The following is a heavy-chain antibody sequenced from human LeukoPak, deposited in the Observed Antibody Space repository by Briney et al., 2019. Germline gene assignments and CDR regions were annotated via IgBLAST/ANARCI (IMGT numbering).Heavy chain of an antibody. CDR3: ARYCRSTSCPGGAFDV. CDR1: GGSFSYY. Sequence: SETLSLTCAVYGGSFSYYWSWIRQPPGKGLEWIGEINHTGRTNYNPSLKSRVTISVDTSKNQFSLKVNSVTAADTAVYYCARYCRSTSCPGGAFDVWGQGTMVTVPS. V-gene: IGHV4-34*01. J-gene: IGHJ3*01. D-gene: IGHD2-2*01. CDR2: INHTGRT.